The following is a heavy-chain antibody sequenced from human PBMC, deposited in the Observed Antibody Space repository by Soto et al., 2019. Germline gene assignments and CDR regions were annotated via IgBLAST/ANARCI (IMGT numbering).Heavy chain of an antibody. D-gene: IGHD6-19*01. CDR1: GFTFSCCG. J-gene: IGHJ6*02. CDR2: IWSDGSNQ. V-gene: IGHV3-33*01. CDR3: AREAAVAASTFYYFYGLDV. Sequence: QVQLVESGGGVVQSGRSLRLSCEGSGFTFSCCGMHWVRQAPGKGLEWVAVIWSDGSNQYYADSVTGRFSISRDNSNNALSLEIDSRRADDPAVYYCAREAAVAASTFYYFYGLDVWVQGTTVTVSS.